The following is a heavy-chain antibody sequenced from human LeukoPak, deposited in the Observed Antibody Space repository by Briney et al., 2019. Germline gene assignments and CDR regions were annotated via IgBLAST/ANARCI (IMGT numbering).Heavy chain of an antibody. V-gene: IGHV5-51*01. D-gene: IGHD5-18*01. J-gene: IGHJ3*02. CDR3: AKGGYSYGSDAFDI. Sequence: GCVLKRYLLGWVPPTPREGLEPKGIIYPGDSDTRYSPSFQGQVTISADKSISTACLPWSSLKASDTAMYYCAKGGYSYGSDAFDIWGQGTMVTVSS. CDR1: GCVLKRYL. CDR2: IYPGDSDT.